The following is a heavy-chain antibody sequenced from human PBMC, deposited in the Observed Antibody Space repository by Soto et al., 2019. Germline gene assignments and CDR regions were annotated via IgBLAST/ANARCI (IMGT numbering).Heavy chain of an antibody. CDR3: AKDRNRLERRIWVPNLNDY. CDR2: ISGSGGST. J-gene: IGHJ4*02. Sequence: PXGSLKLCCAAAGFTFSSSAMSWVRQAPGKGLEWVSAISGSGGSTYYADSVKGRFTISRDNSKNTLYLQMNSLRAEDTAVYYCAKDRNRLERRIWVPNLNDYWGQGTLVTVSS. CDR1: GFTFSSSA. D-gene: IGHD1-1*01. V-gene: IGHV3-23*01.